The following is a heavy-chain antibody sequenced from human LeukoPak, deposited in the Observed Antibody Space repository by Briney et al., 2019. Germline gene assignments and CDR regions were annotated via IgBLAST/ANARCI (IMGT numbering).Heavy chain of an antibody. Sequence: PSETLSLTCAVSGGSISSGGYSWSWIRQPPGKGLEWIGYIYHSGSTYYNPSLKSRVTISVDTSKNQFSLKLSSVTAADTAVYYCARDGYGGDQGAFDIWGQGTMVTVSS. CDR3: ARDGYGGDQGAFDI. CDR1: GGSISSGGYS. D-gene: IGHD4-23*01. V-gene: IGHV4-30-2*01. CDR2: IYHSGST. J-gene: IGHJ3*02.